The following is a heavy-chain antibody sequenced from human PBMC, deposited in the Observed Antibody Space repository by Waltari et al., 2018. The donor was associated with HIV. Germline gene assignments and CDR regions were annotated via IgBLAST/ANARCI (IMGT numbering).Heavy chain of an antibody. D-gene: IGHD1-26*01. Sequence: EVQLVESGGGLVEPGGSLRLSCAPSGFSFSFFSMNWVRQAPGKGLVWVSSISSTSSHIFYADSVRGRFTISRDNAKNSLYLQMNSLKAEDTAVYYCARGGAGATAEDLFDPWGQGTLVTVSS. CDR3: ARGGAGATAEDLFDP. CDR1: GFSFSFFS. V-gene: IGHV3-21*01. J-gene: IGHJ5*02. CDR2: ISSTSSHI.